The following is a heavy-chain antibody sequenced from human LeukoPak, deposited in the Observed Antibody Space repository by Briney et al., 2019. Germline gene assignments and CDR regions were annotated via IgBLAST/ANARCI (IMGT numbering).Heavy chain of an antibody. Sequence: GGSLRLSCAASGFTFSIYWMSWVRQAPGKGLEWVANIKQDGSEQYYVDSVKGRCTISRDDAKNSLYLQMNSLRAEDTAVYYCARAKSTDYWGQGTLVTVSS. CDR2: IKQDGSEQ. CDR1: GFTFSIYW. V-gene: IGHV3-7*05. CDR3: ARAKSTDY. J-gene: IGHJ4*02.